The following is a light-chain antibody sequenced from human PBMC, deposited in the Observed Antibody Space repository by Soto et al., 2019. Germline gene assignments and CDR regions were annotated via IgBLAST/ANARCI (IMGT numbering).Light chain of an antibody. V-gene: IGKV4-1*01. CDR1: QSVLSSADNKNY. CDR2: WAS. CDR3: QQSSNTPVT. Sequence: DIVMTQSPDSLSVSLGERATINCKSSQSVLSSADNKNYLAWYQQKPGQPPKLLIYWASTPESGVPDRFSGSGSGTDFTLTINSLQPEYFATCDCQQSSNTPVTFGQGTRLEIE. J-gene: IGKJ2*01.